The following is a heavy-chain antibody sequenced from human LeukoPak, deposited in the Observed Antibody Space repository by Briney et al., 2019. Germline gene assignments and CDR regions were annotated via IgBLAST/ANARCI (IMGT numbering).Heavy chain of an antibody. D-gene: IGHD6-13*01. CDR3: ARDRVAAAGTGDYYHGMDV. CDR2: INPSGGST. V-gene: IGHV1-46*01. CDR1: GYTFTSYY. Sequence: ASVQVSCKASGYTFTSYYMHWVRQAPGQGLEWMGIINPSGGSTSYAQKFQGRVTMTRDTSTSTVYMELSSLRSEDTAVYYCARDRVAAAGTGDYYHGMDVWGQGTTVTVSS. J-gene: IGHJ6*02.